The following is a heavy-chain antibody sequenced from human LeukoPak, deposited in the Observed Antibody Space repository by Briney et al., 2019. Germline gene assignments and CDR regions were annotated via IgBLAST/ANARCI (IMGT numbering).Heavy chain of an antibody. Sequence: GSSVKVSCKASGGTFSSYAISWVRQAPGQGLEWMGGIIPFFGTANYAQKFQGRVTITADESTSTAYMELSSLRSENTAVYYCASSIAAAGFSDYWGQGTLVTVSS. CDR2: IIPFFGTA. J-gene: IGHJ4*02. CDR1: GGTFSSYA. D-gene: IGHD6-13*01. CDR3: ASSIAAAGFSDY. V-gene: IGHV1-69*01.